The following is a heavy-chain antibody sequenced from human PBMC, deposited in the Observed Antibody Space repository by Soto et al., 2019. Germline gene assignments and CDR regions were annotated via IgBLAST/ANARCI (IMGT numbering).Heavy chain of an antibody. D-gene: IGHD2-15*01. V-gene: IGHV4-30-4*01. CDR2: IFYSGST. CDR3: ARGYCSGGSCTPFDY. CDR1: GGSISSGDYY. J-gene: IGHJ4*02. Sequence: QVQLQESGPGLVKPSQTLSLTCTVSGGSISSGDYYWSWIRQPPGKGLEWIGYIFYSGSTYYNPSLKSRANITVDTSKNQFSPMLNSVTAADTAVYYCARGYCSGGSCTPFDYWGQGTLVTVSS.